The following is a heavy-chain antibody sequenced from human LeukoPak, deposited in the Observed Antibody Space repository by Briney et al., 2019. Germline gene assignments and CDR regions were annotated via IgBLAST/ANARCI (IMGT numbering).Heavy chain of an antibody. CDR3: ARDPPEGYDSSGSLDY. J-gene: IGHJ4*02. CDR1: GYTFTSYD. CDR2: INPSGGST. D-gene: IGHD3-22*01. Sequence: ASVKVSCKASGYTFTSYDMHWVRQAPGQGLEWMGIINPSGGSTSYAQKFQGRVTMTRDTSTSTVYMELSSLRSEGTAVYYCARDPPEGYDSSGSLDYWGQGTLVTVSS. V-gene: IGHV1-46*01.